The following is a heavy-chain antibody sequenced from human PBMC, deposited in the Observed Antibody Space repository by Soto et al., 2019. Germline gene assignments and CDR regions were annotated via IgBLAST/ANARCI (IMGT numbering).Heavy chain of an antibody. CDR1: GYSFTSYW. CDR2: IYPGDSDT. Sequence: GESLKISCKCSGYSFTSYWIGLVRQMPGKGLEWMGIIYPGDSDTRYSPSFQGQVTISADKSISTAYLQWSSLKASDTAMYYCARLGGSWYGSPTFIWSYWGQGTLVTVSS. D-gene: IGHD6-13*01. CDR3: ARLGGSWYGSPTFIWSY. V-gene: IGHV5-51*01. J-gene: IGHJ4*02.